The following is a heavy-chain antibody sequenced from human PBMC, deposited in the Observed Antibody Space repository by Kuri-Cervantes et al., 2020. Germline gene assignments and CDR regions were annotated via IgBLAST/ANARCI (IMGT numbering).Heavy chain of an antibody. J-gene: IGHJ3*02. CDR2: IYHSGST. CDR1: GYSISSGYY. CDR3: ARHDPTSGSYYVAFDI. V-gene: IGHV4-38-2*01. Sequence: SETLSLTCAVSGYSISSGYYWGWIRQPPGKGLEWIGSIYHSGSTYYNPSLKSRVTISVDTSKNQFSLKLNSVTAADTAVYYCARHDPTSGSYYVAFDIWGQGTRGTGSS. D-gene: IGHD1-26*01.